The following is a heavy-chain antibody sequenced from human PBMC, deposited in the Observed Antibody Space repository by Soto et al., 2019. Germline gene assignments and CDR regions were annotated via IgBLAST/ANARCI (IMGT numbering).Heavy chain of an antibody. J-gene: IGHJ6*02. Sequence: PSETLSLTFTVSGCSISSSSYYWGWIRQAPGKRLEWIESIYYSGSTYYKQSIKSRITISVDTCKNKNSMKQSSMTAADTAVYYCVRQSSGSYYYNGMDVWGQGTTVT. CDR2: IYYSGST. D-gene: IGHD5-12*01. CDR3: VRQSSGSYYYNGMDV. CDR1: GCSISSSSYY. V-gene: IGHV4-39*01.